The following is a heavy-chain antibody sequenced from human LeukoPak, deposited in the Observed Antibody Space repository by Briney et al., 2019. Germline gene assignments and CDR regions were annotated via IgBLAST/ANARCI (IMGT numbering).Heavy chain of an antibody. V-gene: IGHV4-31*03. J-gene: IGHJ6*03. CDR3: AREGCCSSTSCYDYYMDV. D-gene: IGHD2-2*01. CDR1: GGSISSGGYY. CDR2: IYYSGST. Sequence: TLSLTCTVSGGSISSGGYYWSWIRQHPGKGLEWIGYIYYSGSTYYNPSLKSRVTISVDTSKNQFSLKLSSVTAADTAVYDCAREGCCSSTSCYDYYMDVWGKGTTVTVSS.